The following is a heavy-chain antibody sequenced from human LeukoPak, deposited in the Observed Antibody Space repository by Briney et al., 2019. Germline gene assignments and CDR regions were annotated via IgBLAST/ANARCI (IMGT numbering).Heavy chain of an antibody. V-gene: IGHV3-9*01. D-gene: IGHD2-2*03. CDR2: ISWNSGSI. CDR3: AKDISAGGYCSSTSCPYYYGMDV. CDR1: EFTFSSYA. J-gene: IGHJ6*02. Sequence: PGGSLRLSCAASEFTFSSYAMHWVRQAPGKGLEWVSGISWNSGSIGYADSEKGRFTISRDNAKNSLYLQMNGLRAEDTALYYCAKDISAGGYCSSTSCPYYYGMDVWGQGTTVTVSS.